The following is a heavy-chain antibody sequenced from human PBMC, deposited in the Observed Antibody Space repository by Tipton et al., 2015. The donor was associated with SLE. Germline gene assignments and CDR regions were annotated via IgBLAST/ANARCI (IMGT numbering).Heavy chain of an antibody. J-gene: IGHJ5*02. V-gene: IGHV4-38-2*02. D-gene: IGHD6-19*01. CDR3: ARGSSGIKGFNWFDP. CDR1: GYSISSGYY. CDR2: IYHSGST. Sequence: TLSLTCTVSGYSISSGYYWGWIRQPPGKGLEWIGSIYHSGSTYYNPSLKSRVTISVDTSKNQFSLKLSSVTAADTAVYYCARGSSGIKGFNWFDPWGQGTLVTVSS.